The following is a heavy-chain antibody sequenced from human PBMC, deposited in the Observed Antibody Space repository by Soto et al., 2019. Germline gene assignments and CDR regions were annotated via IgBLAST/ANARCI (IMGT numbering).Heavy chain of an antibody. J-gene: IGHJ4*02. CDR3: AKYSSVRYSGSYYSRGYSDY. CDR2: ISYDGIDK. D-gene: IGHD1-26*01. CDR1: GFTFSNYA. V-gene: IGHV3-30*18. Sequence: GGSLRLSCATSGFTFSNYAMHWVRQAPGKGLEWVAVISYDGIDKYYADSVKRRFTVSRDNSKNTLFLQMNSLRTEDTAVYYCAKYSSVRYSGSYYSRGYSDYWGQGILVTVSS.